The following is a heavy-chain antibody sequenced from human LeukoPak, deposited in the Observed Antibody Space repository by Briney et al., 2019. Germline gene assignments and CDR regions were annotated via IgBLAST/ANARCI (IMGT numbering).Heavy chain of an antibody. V-gene: IGHV3-74*01. J-gene: IGHJ3*01. Sequence: GGSLRLSCAASGFTFSSHWMHWVRQAPGKGLVWVSRIDSDASITSYADSVKGRFTISRDNAKNTLYLQMNSLSAEDTAVYYCARDIGTSGWDDALDLWGQGTMVTVSS. D-gene: IGHD6-19*01. CDR2: IDSDASIT. CDR1: GFTFSSHW. CDR3: ARDIGTSGWDDALDL.